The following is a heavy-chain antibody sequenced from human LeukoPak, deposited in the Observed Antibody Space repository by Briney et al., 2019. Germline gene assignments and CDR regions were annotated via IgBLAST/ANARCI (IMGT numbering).Heavy chain of an antibody. CDR2: INHSGST. CDR3: ARGSRSSGSYNPRYFDY. V-gene: IGHV4-34*01. D-gene: IGHD6-19*01. Sequence: SETLSLTCAVYGGSFSGYYWSWIRQPPGKGLEWIGEINHSGSTNYNPSLKSRVTISVDTSKNQFSLKLSSVTAADTAVYYCARGSRSSGSYNPRYFDYWGQGTLVTVSS. J-gene: IGHJ4*02. CDR1: GGSFSGYY.